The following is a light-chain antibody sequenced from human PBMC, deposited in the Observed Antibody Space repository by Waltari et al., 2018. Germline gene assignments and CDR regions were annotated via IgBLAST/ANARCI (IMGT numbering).Light chain of an antibody. CDR1: QSINNW. Sequence: DIQMTQSPSTLSALVGYRVTITCRASQSINNWLAWYQQQPGKAPNVLIYKTSLLESGVPSRFSGGGSGTEFTLTISSLQPDDSATYFCQQYDSYPVTFGGGTKVQIK. V-gene: IGKV1-5*03. CDR3: QQYDSYPVT. J-gene: IGKJ4*01. CDR2: KTS.